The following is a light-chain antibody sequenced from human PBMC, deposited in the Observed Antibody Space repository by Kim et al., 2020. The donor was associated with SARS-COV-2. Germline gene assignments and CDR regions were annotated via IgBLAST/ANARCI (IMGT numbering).Light chain of an antibody. V-gene: IGKV1-39*01. Sequence: SAAVGDTVTITCRASQNIITSLNWYQHKSGKAPKVLIYDASTLQSGVPSRFSATGSRTDFTLTISSLQAEDSATYCCQQSLRLPFSFGQGTKLEI. CDR2: DAS. J-gene: IGKJ2*03. CDR1: QNIITS. CDR3: QQSLRLPFS.